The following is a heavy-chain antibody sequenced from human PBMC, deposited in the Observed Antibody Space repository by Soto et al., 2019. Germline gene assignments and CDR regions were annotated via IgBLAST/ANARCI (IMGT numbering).Heavy chain of an antibody. D-gene: IGHD5-18*01. V-gene: IGHV4-39*01. CDR2: IYYSGST. J-gene: IGHJ6*01. CDR1: GGSISTSLYY. CDR3: VRHHDTAMAYYNYYGMDV. Sequence: SETLSLTCTVSGGSISTSLYYWGWIRQSPGKGLEWIGSIYYSGSTYYNPSLKSRVTISGDTSKNQFSLKVSPVTAADTAVYYCVRHHDTAMAYYNYYGMDVWGQGTTVTVSS.